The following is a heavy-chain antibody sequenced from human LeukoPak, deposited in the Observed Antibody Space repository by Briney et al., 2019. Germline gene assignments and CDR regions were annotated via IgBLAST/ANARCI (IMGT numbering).Heavy chain of an antibody. J-gene: IGHJ4*02. CDR2: IWSDGSNK. CDR3: ARGSGSFSGGFDY. CDR1: GFTFSSYG. D-gene: IGHD1-26*01. Sequence: PGGSLRLSCAASGFTFSSYGMHWVRQTPGKGLEGVAVIWSDGSNKYYAESMKGRFTISRDNSKNTLYLQMNSLRAEDTAVYYCARGSGSFSGGFDYWGQGTLVTVSS. V-gene: IGHV3-33*01.